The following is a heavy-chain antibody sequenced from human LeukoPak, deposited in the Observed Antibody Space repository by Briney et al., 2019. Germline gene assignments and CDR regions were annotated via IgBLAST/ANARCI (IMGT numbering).Heavy chain of an antibody. J-gene: IGHJ4*02. CDR2: IYHSGTT. CDR3: ARGRGSGSYPHDY. Sequence: SETLSLTCGVSGYSTSSGHHWGWTRQPPGKELEWIGSIYHSGTTYYNPSLKSRVTISVDTSKNQFSLKLSSVTAADTAVYYCARGRGSGSYPHDYWGQGTLVTVSS. D-gene: IGHD3-10*01. V-gene: IGHV4-38-2*01. CDR1: GYSTSSGHH.